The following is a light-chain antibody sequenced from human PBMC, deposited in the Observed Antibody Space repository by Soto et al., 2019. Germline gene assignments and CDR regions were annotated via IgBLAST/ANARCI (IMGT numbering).Light chain of an antibody. CDR1: QTVERW. CDR2: DAS. J-gene: IGKJ1*01. Sequence: DIQMTQSPSTLSASAGDRVTITCRASQTVERWMAWYQQKPVKAPKLLIYDASTLQSGVPSRFSGSESGTEFILTISGLQPDDFTTYYCQQYHGYSLTFGQGANVDIK. CDR3: QQYHGYSLT. V-gene: IGKV1-5*01.